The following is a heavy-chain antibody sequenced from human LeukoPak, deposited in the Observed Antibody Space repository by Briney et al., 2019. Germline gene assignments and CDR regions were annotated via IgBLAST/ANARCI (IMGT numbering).Heavy chain of an antibody. Sequence: PGRSLRLSCAASGFTFSSYAMHWVRQAPGKGLEWVAVISYDGSNKYYADSVKGRFTISRDNSKNTLYLQMNSLRAEDTAVYYCAKAGDLYYYDSSGYSVDYWGQGTLVTVSS. J-gene: IGHJ4*02. D-gene: IGHD3-22*01. V-gene: IGHV3-30-3*01. CDR1: GFTFSSYA. CDR3: AKAGDLYYYDSSGYSVDY. CDR2: ISYDGSNK.